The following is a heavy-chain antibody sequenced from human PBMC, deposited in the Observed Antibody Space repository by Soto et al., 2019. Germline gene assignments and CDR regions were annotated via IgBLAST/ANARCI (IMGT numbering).Heavy chain of an antibody. D-gene: IGHD2-2*01. CDR2: IGTAGDT. V-gene: IGHV3-13*01. CDR3: ARVKVAVVPAAYYFDY. Sequence: PVGSLRLSCAASGFTFSSYDMHWVRQATGKGLEWVSAIGTAGDTYYPGSVKGRFTISRENAKNSLYLQMNSLRAGDTAVYYCARVKVAVVPAAYYFDYWGQGTLVTVSS. J-gene: IGHJ4*02. CDR1: GFTFSSYD.